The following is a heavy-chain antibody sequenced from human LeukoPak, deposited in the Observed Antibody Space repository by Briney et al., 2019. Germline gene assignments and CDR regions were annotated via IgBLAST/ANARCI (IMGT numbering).Heavy chain of an antibody. CDR2: ISYDGSNK. V-gene: IGHV3-30*03. Sequence: PGGSLRLSCAASGFTFSSYSMNWVRQAPGKGLEWVAVISYDGSNKYYADSVKGRFTISRDNSKNTLYLQMNSLRAEDTAVYYWAREHYYFDYWGQGTLVTVSS. J-gene: IGHJ4*02. CDR3: AREHYYFDY. CDR1: GFTFSSYS.